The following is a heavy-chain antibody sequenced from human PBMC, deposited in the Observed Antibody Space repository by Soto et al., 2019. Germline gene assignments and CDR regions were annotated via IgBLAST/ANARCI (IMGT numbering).Heavy chain of an antibody. J-gene: IGHJ3*01. CDR3: ARDRSDSSRADSFDV. Sequence: GGSLRLSGAVSGFTFSNTYMSWVRQAPGKGLEWVAVIYRVVITHYADSVKGRFTISRDDSKNTIYLQMNSLRAEDTAVYYCARDRSDSSRADSFDVWGQGTMVTV. V-gene: IGHV3-53*01. D-gene: IGHD6-25*01. CDR2: IYRVVIT. CDR1: GFTFSNTY.